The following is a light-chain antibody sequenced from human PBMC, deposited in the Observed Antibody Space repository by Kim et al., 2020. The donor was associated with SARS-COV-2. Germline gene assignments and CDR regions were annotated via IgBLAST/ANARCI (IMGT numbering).Light chain of an antibody. CDR1: NIGSQS. CDR2: YDS. J-gene: IGLJ2*01. V-gene: IGLV3-21*04. CDR3: QVWDSSSDHVV. Sequence: SSELTQPPSVSVAPGNTATITCGGNNIGSQSVHWYLQKSGQAPVMVSYYDSDRPSGIPERFSGSNSGNTATLTISRVEAGDEADYYCQVWDSSSDHVVFGGGTQLTVL.